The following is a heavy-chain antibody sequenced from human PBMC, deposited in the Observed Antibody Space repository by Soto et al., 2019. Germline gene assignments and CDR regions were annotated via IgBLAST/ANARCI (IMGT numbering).Heavy chain of an antibody. CDR1: GGTFTNDA. CDR3: AREVVTETTLGYFDF. CDR2: LIPFFGTP. D-gene: IGHD2-21*02. Sequence: QVHLVQSGAEVKKSGSSVRVSCTASGGTFTNDAISWVRQAPGQGLEWLGRLIPFFGTPDYSQSFQGRLTITADESTGTAYMDLRSLRSDETAVYYCAREVVTETTLGYFDFWGQGTLVTVSS. J-gene: IGHJ4*02. V-gene: IGHV1-69*01.